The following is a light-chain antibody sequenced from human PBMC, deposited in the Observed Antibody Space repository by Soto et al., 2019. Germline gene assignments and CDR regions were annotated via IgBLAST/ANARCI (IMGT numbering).Light chain of an antibody. CDR2: DAS. CDR1: QSISSW. CDR3: QQYNSYSPT. V-gene: IGKV1-5*01. J-gene: IGKJ3*01. Sequence: DIQMTQSPSTLSASVGDRVTITCRASQSISSWLAWYQQKPGKDPKLLIYDASSLESGVPSRFSGIGSGTEFTLTISSLQPDDFATYYCQQYNSYSPTFGPGTKVDIK.